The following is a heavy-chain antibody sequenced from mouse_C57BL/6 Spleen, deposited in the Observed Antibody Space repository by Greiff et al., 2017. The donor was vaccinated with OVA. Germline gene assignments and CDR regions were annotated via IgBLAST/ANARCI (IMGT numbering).Heavy chain of an antibody. CDR3: ARAHYEPYAKGD. CDR1: GFSLSTSGMG. CDR2: IYWDDDK. Sequence: QVTLKVCGPGILQSSQTLSLTCSFSGFSLSTSGMGVSWIRQPSGKGLEWLAHIYWDDDKRYNPSLKSRLTIPKDTSRNQVFLKITSVDTADTATYYCARAHYEPYAKGDWGQGTSVTVAS. D-gene: IGHD2-4*01. J-gene: IGHJ4*01. V-gene: IGHV8-12*01.